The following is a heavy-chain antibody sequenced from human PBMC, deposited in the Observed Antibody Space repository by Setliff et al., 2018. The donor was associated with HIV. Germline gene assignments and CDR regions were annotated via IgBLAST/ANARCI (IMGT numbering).Heavy chain of an antibody. CDR3: ARVLFGQSGSYKNYYFDY. Sequence: SETLSLTCTVSGGSFSSYFWSWIRQSPGKGLEWIGNIYDTGKINYNPSLKGRVTMSIDMSEDQFSLNLRSVTAADTATYYCARVLFGQSGSYKNYYFDYWGQGTLVTVSS. CDR1: GGSFSSYF. V-gene: IGHV4-59*01. CDR2: IYDTGKI. J-gene: IGHJ4*02. D-gene: IGHD3-10*01.